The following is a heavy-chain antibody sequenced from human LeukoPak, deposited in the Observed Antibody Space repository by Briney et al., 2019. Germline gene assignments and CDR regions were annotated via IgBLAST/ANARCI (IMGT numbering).Heavy chain of an antibody. CDR3: ATDMVRGVITYYFDY. CDR1: GFTFSSYA. CDR2: ISGSGGST. V-gene: IGHV3-23*01. J-gene: IGHJ4*02. Sequence: GGSLRLSCAAPGFTFSSYAMSWVRQAPGKGLEWVSAISGSGGSTYYADSVKGRFTISRDNSKNTLYLQMNSLRAEDTAVYYCATDMVRGVITYYFDYWGQGTLVTVSS. D-gene: IGHD3-10*01.